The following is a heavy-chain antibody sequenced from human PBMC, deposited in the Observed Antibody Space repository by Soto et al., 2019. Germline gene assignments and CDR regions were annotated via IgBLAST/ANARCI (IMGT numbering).Heavy chain of an antibody. Sequence: PSETLSLTCTVSGGSISSGDYYWSWIRQPPGKGLEWIGYIYYSGSTYYNPSLKSRVTISVDTSKNQFSLKLRSVTAADTAVYYCARAAVVVPAATYYGMDVWGQGTTVTVSS. CDR2: IYYSGST. CDR1: GGSISSGDYY. V-gene: IGHV4-30-4*01. J-gene: IGHJ6*02. D-gene: IGHD2-2*01. CDR3: ARAAVVVPAATYYGMDV.